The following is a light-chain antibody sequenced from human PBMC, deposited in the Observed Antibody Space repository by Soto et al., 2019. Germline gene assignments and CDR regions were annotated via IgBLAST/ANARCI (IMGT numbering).Light chain of an antibody. Sequence: QSVLTQPPSVSGAPGQRVTISCTGSSSNIGAGYDVHWYQQLPETAPKLLIYGNTNRPSGVPDRFSGSKSGTSASLAITGLQAEDEADYYCQSYDSGLSAVLFGGGTQLTVL. CDR3: QSYDSGLSAVL. J-gene: IGLJ2*01. CDR1: SSNIGAGYD. CDR2: GNT. V-gene: IGLV1-40*01.